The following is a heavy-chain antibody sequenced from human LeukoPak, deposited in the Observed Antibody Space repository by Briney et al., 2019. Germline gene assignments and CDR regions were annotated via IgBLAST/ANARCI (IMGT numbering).Heavy chain of an antibody. J-gene: IGHJ3*02. V-gene: IGHV1-2*02. Sequence: ASVKVSCKASGYTFTGYNIHWVRQAPGQGLEWMGWLNPKSGGTIYAQQFQGRVTMTRDTSISTAYMELSSLRSDDTAVYYCARDMGADDAFDIWGQGTMVTVSS. D-gene: IGHD1-26*01. CDR3: ARDMGADDAFDI. CDR2: LNPKSGGT. CDR1: GYTFTGYN.